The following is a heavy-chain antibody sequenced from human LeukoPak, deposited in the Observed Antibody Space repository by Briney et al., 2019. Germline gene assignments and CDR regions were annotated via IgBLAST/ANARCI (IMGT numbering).Heavy chain of an antibody. Sequence: GGSLRLSCAASGFTFNSYEMNWVRQAPGKGLEWVSYNSSLSVTIRYADSVKGRFTVSRDNAKNSLYLQMNSLTVEDTAVYYCARDSRIQLDYWGQGTLVTVSS. CDR1: GFTFNSYE. J-gene: IGHJ4*02. CDR3: ARDSRIQLDY. CDR2: NSSLSVTI. V-gene: IGHV3-48*03. D-gene: IGHD1-1*01.